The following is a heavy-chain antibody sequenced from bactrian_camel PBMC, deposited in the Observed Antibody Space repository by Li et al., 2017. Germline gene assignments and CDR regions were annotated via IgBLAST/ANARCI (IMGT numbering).Heavy chain of an antibody. Sequence: ESGGGSVQAGGSLSLSCKAEGYTFDGPSMGWYRQAPGKECELVSTVARDGRSTYYADSVKGRFTISRDNAKNTVYLQMNSLKSEDTALYYCATPYGGRRYDDLAYNYRGQGTQVTVS. CDR3: ATPYGGRRYDDLAYNY. J-gene: IGHJ4*01. D-gene: IGHD6*01. V-gene: IGHV3S60*01. CDR2: VARDGRST. CDR1: GYTFDGPS.